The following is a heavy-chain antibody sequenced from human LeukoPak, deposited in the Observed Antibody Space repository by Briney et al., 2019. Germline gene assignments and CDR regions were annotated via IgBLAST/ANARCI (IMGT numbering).Heavy chain of an antibody. Sequence: GGSLRLSCAASGFAFRSYAMSWVRQAPGKGLEWVSAISGSGGSTYYADSVKGRFTISRDNSKNTLYLQMNSLRAEDTAVYYCAKGYGDYVVDWFDPWGQGTLVTVSS. CDR2: ISGSGGST. D-gene: IGHD4-17*01. V-gene: IGHV3-23*01. CDR3: AKGYGDYVVDWFDP. J-gene: IGHJ5*02. CDR1: GFAFRSYA.